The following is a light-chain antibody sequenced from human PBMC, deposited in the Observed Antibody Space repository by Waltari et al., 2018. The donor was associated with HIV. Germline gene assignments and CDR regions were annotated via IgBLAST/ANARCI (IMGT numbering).Light chain of an antibody. Sequence: SCTGTSSDVGGYNLVSWYQQHPGKAPKLMIYEVSKRPSGVSNRFSGSKSGNTASLTISGLQAEDEADYYCCAYAGSTTYVIFGGGTKLNVL. V-gene: IGLV2-23*02. CDR3: CAYAGSTTYVI. CDR1: SSDVGGYNL. CDR2: EVS. J-gene: IGLJ2*01.